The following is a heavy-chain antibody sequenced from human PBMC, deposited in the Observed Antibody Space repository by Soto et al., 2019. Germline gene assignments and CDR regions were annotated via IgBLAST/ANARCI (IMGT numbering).Heavy chain of an antibody. CDR3: ARGARRSSSWTLEGFDP. Sequence: SETLSLTCAVYGGSFSGYYWSWIRQPPGKGLEWIGEINHSGSTNYNPSLKSRVTISVDTSKNQFSLKLSSVTAADTAVYYCARGARRSSSWTLEGFDPWGQGTLVTVSS. V-gene: IGHV4-34*01. J-gene: IGHJ5*02. D-gene: IGHD6-13*01. CDR1: GGSFSGYY. CDR2: INHSGST.